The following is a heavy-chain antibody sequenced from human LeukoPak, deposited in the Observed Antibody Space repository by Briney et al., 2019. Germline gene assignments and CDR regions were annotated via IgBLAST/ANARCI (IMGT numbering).Heavy chain of an antibody. J-gene: IGHJ6*04. CDR2: MSHNRGT. CDR1: GHSISTGYY. Sequence: PSETLSLTCAVSGHSISTGYYWGWIRQPPGKGLEWIGSMSHNRGTYYNPSLKSRVTISMDTSKNQISLWLTSVTAADTAVYYCASYYASGVSAYNYYGMDVWGKGTTVTVSS. D-gene: IGHD3-10*01. V-gene: IGHV4-38-2*01. CDR3: ASYYASGVSAYNYYGMDV.